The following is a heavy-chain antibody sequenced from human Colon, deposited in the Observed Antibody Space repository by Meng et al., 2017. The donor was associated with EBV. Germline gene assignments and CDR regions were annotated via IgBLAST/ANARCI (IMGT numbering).Heavy chain of an antibody. D-gene: IGHD3-10*01. J-gene: IGHJ5*02. CDR1: GGSFRDYY. V-gene: IGHV4-34*01. Sequence: QVQLKPGGAGLLKPSETLSRSCAVYGGSFRDYYWTWIRHPPGKGLEWIGEIDHRGNTKYNPSLKSRVTISLDTSKKQFSLKVSSVTAADSAVYYCARRGPSGNFSPWSQGALVTVSS. CDR2: IDHRGNT. CDR3: ARRGPSGNFSP.